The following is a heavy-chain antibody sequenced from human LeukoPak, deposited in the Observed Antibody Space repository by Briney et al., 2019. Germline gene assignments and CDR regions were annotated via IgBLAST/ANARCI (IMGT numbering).Heavy chain of an antibody. J-gene: IGHJ4*02. Sequence: GGSLRLPCAASGFTFRSFYMSWVRQAPGKGLEWVGRIKSKTDGGTTDYAAPVKGRFTISRDDSKNTLYLQMNSLKTEDTAVYYCTTVDTAMVIGYWGQGTLVTVSS. CDR2: IKSKTDGGTT. CDR1: GFTFRSFY. CDR3: TTVDTAMVIGY. V-gene: IGHV3-15*01. D-gene: IGHD5-18*01.